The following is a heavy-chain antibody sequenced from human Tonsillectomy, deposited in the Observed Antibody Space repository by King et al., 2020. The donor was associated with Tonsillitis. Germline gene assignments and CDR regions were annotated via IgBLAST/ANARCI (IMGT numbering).Heavy chain of an antibody. Sequence: QVQLVEAGGGVVQPGRCLRLSCEEGGVRVRSDGMQWVGQAPGKGREGVEVRWEEGRNKYYVDSVKGRFTSSRDNSKNTLNLQMNSLRAEDTAVYYCASQLNMDTAIDYWGQGTLVTVSS. V-gene: IGHV3-33*01. CDR1: GVRVRSDG. CDR2: RWEEGRNK. CDR3: ASQLNMDTAIDY. J-gene: IGHJ4*02. D-gene: IGHD5-18*01.